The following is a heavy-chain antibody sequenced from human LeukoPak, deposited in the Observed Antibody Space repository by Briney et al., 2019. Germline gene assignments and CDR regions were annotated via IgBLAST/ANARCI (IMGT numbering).Heavy chain of an antibody. CDR2: ISGSGGST. Sequence: GGSLRLSCAASGFTFSSNAMSWVRQAPGKGLEWVSAISGSGGSTYYADSVKGRFTISRDNSKNTLYLQMNSLRAEDTAVYYCARDSPIYDSSGYELFDYWGQGTLVTVSS. CDR1: GFTFSSNA. V-gene: IGHV3-23*01. D-gene: IGHD3-22*01. CDR3: ARDSPIYDSSGYELFDY. J-gene: IGHJ4*02.